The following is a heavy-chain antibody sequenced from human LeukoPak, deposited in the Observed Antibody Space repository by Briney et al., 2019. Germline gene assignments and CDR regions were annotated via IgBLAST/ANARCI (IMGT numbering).Heavy chain of an antibody. Sequence: GGSLRLSCAASGFTFSSNYMSWVRRAPGKGLEWVSIIYSGGSTYYADSVKGRFTISRDNSKNTLYLQMNSLRAEDTAVYYCAPLKTGYYFDYWGQGTLVTVSS. D-gene: IGHD3-9*01. CDR2: IYSGGST. V-gene: IGHV3-53*01. J-gene: IGHJ4*02. CDR3: APLKTGYYFDY. CDR1: GFTFSSNY.